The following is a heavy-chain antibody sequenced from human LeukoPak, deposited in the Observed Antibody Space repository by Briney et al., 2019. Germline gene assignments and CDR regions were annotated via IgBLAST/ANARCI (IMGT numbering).Heavy chain of an antibody. CDR3: ARQSAYYYDSSGYGY. J-gene: IGHJ4*02. D-gene: IGHD3-22*01. CDR1: GGSISSSSYY. Sequence: SETLSLTCTVSGGSISSSSYYWGWIRQPPGKGLEWIGSIYYSGSTYYNPFLKSRVTISVDTSKNQFSLKLSSVTAADTAVYYCARQSAYYYDSSGYGYWGQGTLVTVSS. V-gene: IGHV4-39*01. CDR2: IYYSGST.